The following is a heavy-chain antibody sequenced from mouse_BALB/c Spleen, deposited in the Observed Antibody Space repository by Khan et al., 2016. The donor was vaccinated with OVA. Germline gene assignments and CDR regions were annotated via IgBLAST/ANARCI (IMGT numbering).Heavy chain of an antibody. D-gene: IGHD1-2*01. CDR2: ISYSGST. V-gene: IGHV3-2*02. J-gene: IGHJ2*01. CDR1: GYSITSGYG. CDR3: ARTARIKY. Sequence: EVQLQESGPGLVKPSQSLSLTCTVTGYSITSGYGWNWLRQFPGNKLEWMGYISYSGSTYYNPSLKSRISITRDSSKNQFFLQLNSVTTEDTATYYCARTARIKYWGQGTTLTVSS.